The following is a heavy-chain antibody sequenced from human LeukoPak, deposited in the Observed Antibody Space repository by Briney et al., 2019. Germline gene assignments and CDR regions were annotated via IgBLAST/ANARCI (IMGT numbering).Heavy chain of an antibody. Sequence: PGGSLRLSCAASGFTFSSYSMNWVRQAPGKGLEWVSSISSSSSYIYYADSVKGRFTISRDDMRNSLSLQMNGLRPEDTAIYYCARRFRDWGQGILVTVS. V-gene: IGHV3-21*01. J-gene: IGHJ4*02. CDR1: GFTFSSYS. D-gene: IGHD5-24*01. CDR3: ARRFRD. CDR2: ISSSSSYI.